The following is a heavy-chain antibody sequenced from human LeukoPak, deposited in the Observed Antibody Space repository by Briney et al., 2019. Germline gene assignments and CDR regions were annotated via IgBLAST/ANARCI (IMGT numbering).Heavy chain of an antibody. V-gene: IGHV3-30-3*01. CDR2: ISYDGSNK. J-gene: IGHJ4*02. CDR3: ARDPSGSSSWVRFDY. CDR1: GFTFSSYA. Sequence: GGSLRLSCAASGFTFSSYAMQWVRQAPGKGLGWVAVISYDGSNKYYADSVKGRFTISRGNSKNTLYLQMNSLRAEDTAVYYCARDPSGSSSWVRFDYWGQGTLVTVSS. D-gene: IGHD6-13*01.